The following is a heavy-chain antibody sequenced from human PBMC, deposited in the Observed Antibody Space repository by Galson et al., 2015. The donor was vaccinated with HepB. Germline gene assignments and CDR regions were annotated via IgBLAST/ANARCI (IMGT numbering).Heavy chain of an antibody. D-gene: IGHD1-26*01. J-gene: IGHJ3*02. V-gene: IGHV3-21*01. Sequence: SLRLSCAASGFTFSSYTMHWVRQAPGKGLEWVSAITNSGSYIYYADSVKGRFTISRDNAKNTLYLQMNSLRAEDTAVYYCARALRYSGSFDAFDIWGQGTMVTVSS. CDR3: ARALRYSGSFDAFDI. CDR2: ITNSGSYI. CDR1: GFTFSSYT.